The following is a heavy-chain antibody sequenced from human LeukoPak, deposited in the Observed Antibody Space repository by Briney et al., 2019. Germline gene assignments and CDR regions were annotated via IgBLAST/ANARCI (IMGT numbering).Heavy chain of an antibody. Sequence: GGSLRLSCAASGFTFSSYAMSWVRQAPGKGLEWVSYISSSGRTIYYADSVKGRFTISRDNAKNSLYLQMNSLRAEDTAVYYCARDLEGYCSGGSCYAAGSDYWGQGTLVTVSS. CDR1: GFTFSSYA. J-gene: IGHJ4*02. V-gene: IGHV3-48*04. D-gene: IGHD2-15*01. CDR2: ISSSGRTI. CDR3: ARDLEGYCSGGSCYAAGSDY.